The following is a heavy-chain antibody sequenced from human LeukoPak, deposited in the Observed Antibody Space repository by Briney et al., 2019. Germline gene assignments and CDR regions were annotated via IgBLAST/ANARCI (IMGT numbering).Heavy chain of an antibody. CDR1: GGSFSGYY. CDR3: ASSSQYDSSGYYRLDAFEI. Sequence: SSETLSLTCAVYGGSFSGYYWSWIRQPPGKGLEWIGEINHSGSTNYNPSLKSRVTMSVDTSKNQFSLKLSSVTAADTAVYYCASSSQYDSSGYYRLDAFEIWGQGTMVTVSS. V-gene: IGHV4-34*01. CDR2: INHSGST. D-gene: IGHD3-22*01. J-gene: IGHJ3*02.